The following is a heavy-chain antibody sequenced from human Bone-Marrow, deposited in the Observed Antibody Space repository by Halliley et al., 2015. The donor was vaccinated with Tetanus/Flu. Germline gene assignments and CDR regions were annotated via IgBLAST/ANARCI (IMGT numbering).Heavy chain of an antibody. V-gene: IGHV4-31*03. CDR1: GGSISSGGHY. J-gene: IGHJ4*02. D-gene: IGHD3-22*01. CDR2: IYYSGTT. CDR3: ARGLHFYDRGDYFDH. Sequence: TLSLTCTVSGGSISSGGHYWSWIRQHPGKGLEWIGYIYYSGTTYYNKSLKSRITISVDTSKNQFSLKLSSVTAADTAVYYCARGLHFYDRGDYFDHWGQGTLVTVSS.